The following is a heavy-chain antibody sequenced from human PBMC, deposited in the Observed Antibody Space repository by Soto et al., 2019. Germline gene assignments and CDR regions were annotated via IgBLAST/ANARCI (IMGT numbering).Heavy chain of an antibody. CDR2: FSLSGTT. Sequence: SETLSLTCSVSGASIAGSSYWSWIRQPAGKGLEWIGRFSLSGTTNYSPSLRSRVTMSADVSKNQFSLRLTSVTTADTALYYCARGMTPPGAPAWYYFDSWGQGTLVTVSS. CDR1: GASIAGSSY. J-gene: IGHJ4*02. CDR3: ARGMTPPGAPAWYYFDS. D-gene: IGHD2-8*02. V-gene: IGHV4-4*07.